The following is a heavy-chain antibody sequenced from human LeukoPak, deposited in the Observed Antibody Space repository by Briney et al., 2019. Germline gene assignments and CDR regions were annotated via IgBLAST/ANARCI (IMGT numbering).Heavy chain of an antibody. V-gene: IGHV1-69*04. J-gene: IGHJ4*02. CDR1: GGTFRSNA. Sequence: SVKVSCKAFGGTFRSNAISWVRQAPGQGPEWMGRIIPILGTAEYAEKFQGRVTISADKSTSTAYMELSSLKSEDTALYYCARGKGFVGHFDSWGQGTLVTVSS. D-gene: IGHD2-15*01. CDR3: ARGKGFVGHFDS. CDR2: IIPILGTA.